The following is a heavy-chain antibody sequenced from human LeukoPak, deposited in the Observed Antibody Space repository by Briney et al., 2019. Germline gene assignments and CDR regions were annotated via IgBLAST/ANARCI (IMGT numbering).Heavy chain of an antibody. CDR2: ISSSSSYI. V-gene: IGHV3-21*01. J-gene: IGHJ4*02. CDR1: GFTFSSYS. CDR3: ARDRFGGSYYFDY. D-gene: IGHD3-10*01. Sequence: GGSLSLSCAASGFTFSSYSMNWVRQAPGKGLEWVSSISSSSSYIYYADSVKGRFTISRDNAKNSLYLQMNSLRAEDTAVYYCARDRFGGSYYFDYWGQGTLVTVSS.